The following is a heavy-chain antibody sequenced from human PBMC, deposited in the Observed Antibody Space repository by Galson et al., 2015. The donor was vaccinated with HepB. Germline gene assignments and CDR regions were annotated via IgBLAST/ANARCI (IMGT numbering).Heavy chain of an antibody. J-gene: IGHJ4*02. D-gene: IGHD1-26*01. CDR1: GYTFSSYA. CDR3: ARLFRRGVGGFDY. Sequence: SVKVSCKASGYTFSSYAISWVRQAPGQGLEWMGWISAYNGNTNYAQNLQDRVTMTTDTSTSTAYMELRSLRSDDTAVYYCARLFRRGVGGFDYWGQGTLVTVSS. V-gene: IGHV1-18*01. CDR2: ISAYNGNT.